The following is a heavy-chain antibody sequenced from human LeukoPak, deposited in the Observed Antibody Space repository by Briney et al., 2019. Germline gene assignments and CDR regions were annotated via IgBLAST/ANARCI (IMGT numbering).Heavy chain of an antibody. V-gene: IGHV3-21*01. CDR3: ARDPWGIHAY. J-gene: IGHJ4*02. CDR2: ISSGSDYI. D-gene: IGHD3-16*01. Sequence: GGSLRLSCAASGFSRYSLNWVRQAPGKGLAWVSSISSGSDYIYYAHLVKGRFTISRDNAKKSLYLQMNSLRAEVTAIYYCARDPWGIHAYWGQGTLVTVSS. CDR1: GFSRYS.